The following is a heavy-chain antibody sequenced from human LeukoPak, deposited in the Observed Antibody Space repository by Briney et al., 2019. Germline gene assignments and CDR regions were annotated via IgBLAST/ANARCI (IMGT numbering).Heavy chain of an antibody. D-gene: IGHD5-24*01. V-gene: IGHV1-2*02. Sequence: GSVKVSCTTPRYTLTRYSIRSVRQAPRHGREWMGWIYPHRGGTNYAQKFQGRVTMTRDKSISTAYMELSRLRSDDTAVYYCARDRQDNFDYWGQGNLVTVSS. J-gene: IGHJ4*02. CDR2: IYPHRGGT. CDR1: RYTLTRYS. CDR3: ARDRQDNFDY.